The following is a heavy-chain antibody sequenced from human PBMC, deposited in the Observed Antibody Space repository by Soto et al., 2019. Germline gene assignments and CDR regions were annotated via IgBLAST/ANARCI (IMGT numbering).Heavy chain of an antibody. Sequence: QVQLQESGPGLVKPSETLSLTCTVSGGSISSYYWSWIRQPPGKGLEWIGYIYYSGSTNYNPSLKSRVTISVDTYQTQFSLKLSSVTAADTSVYYCARRYGGNFDYWGQGTLVTVSS. CDR1: GGSISSYY. D-gene: IGHD3-16*01. CDR2: IYYSGST. CDR3: ARRYGGNFDY. V-gene: IGHV4-59*01. J-gene: IGHJ4*02.